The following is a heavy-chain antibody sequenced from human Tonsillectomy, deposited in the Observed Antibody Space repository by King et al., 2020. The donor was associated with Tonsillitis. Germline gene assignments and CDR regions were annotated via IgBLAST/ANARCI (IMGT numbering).Heavy chain of an antibody. CDR3: ARDRPCSSASCYGGSWFDP. J-gene: IGHJ5*02. CDR1: GYTFTSYY. Sequence: QLVQSGAEVKKPGASVKVSCKASGYTFTSYYMHWVRQAPGQGLERMGMINPSGGTTSYAQKFQGRVTMTRDTSTNTVYMELSSLRSEDTAVYYCARDRPCSSASCYGGSWFDPWGQGTLVTVCS. CDR2: INPSGGTT. D-gene: IGHD2-2*01. V-gene: IGHV1-46*01.